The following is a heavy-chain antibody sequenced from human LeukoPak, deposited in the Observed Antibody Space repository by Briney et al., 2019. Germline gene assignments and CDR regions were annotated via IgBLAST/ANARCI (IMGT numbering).Heavy chain of an antibody. CDR1: RYNFNTFW. Sequence: GESLKISCEGSRYNFNTFWIGWVRQKPGEGLEWVGIIYPGDSDTKYSPAVQGQVTISADKSIRTAYLQWSSLKASDTAMYYCAMAAGGYYYGMDVWGQGSTVTVSS. J-gene: IGHJ6*02. D-gene: IGHD6-13*01. CDR3: AMAAGGYYYGMDV. CDR2: IYPGDSDT. V-gene: IGHV5-51*01.